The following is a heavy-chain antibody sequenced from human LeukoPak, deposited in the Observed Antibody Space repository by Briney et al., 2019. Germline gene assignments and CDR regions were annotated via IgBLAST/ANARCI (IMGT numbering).Heavy chain of an antibody. CDR3: AKRYEQQLVHDSFDI. Sequence: PGRSLRLSCAASGFTFSSYGMHWVRQAPGKGLEWVAVISYDGSNKYYAESVKGRFTISRDNSKNTLYLQMNSLRAEDTAVYYCAKRYEQQLVHDSFDIWGQGTMVTVSS. CDR2: ISYDGSNK. V-gene: IGHV3-30*18. CDR1: GFTFSSYG. J-gene: IGHJ3*02. D-gene: IGHD6-13*01.